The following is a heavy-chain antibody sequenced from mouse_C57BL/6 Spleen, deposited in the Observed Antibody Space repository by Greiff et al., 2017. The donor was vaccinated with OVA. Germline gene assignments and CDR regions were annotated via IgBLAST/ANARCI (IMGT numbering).Heavy chain of an antibody. Sequence: EVKLMESGEGLVKPGGSLKLSCAASGFTFSSYAMSRVRQTPEKRLEWVVYISSGGDYIYYADTVKGRFTISRDNARNTLYLQMSSLKSEDTAMYYCTREGNYRAMDYWGQGTSVTVSS. V-gene: IGHV5-9-1*02. CDR2: ISSGGDYI. CDR3: TREGNYRAMDY. D-gene: IGHD2-1*01. J-gene: IGHJ4*01. CDR1: GFTFSSYA.